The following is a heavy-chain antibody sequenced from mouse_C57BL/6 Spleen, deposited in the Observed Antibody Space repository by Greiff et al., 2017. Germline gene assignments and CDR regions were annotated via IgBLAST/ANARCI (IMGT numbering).Heavy chain of an antibody. J-gene: IGHJ2*01. Sequence: EVNVVESGGGLVQPGGSLKLSCAASGFTFSDYYMYWVRQTPEKRLEWVAYISNGGGSTYYPDTVKGRFTISRDNAKNTLYLQMSRLKSEDTAMYYCARQGVGRGGYFDYWGQGTTLTVSS. V-gene: IGHV5-12*01. CDR3: ARQGVGRGGYFDY. CDR2: ISNGGGST. CDR1: GFTFSDYY. D-gene: IGHD4-1*01.